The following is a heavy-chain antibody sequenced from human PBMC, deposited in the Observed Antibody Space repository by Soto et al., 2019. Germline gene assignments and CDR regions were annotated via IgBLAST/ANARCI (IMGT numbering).Heavy chain of an antibody. CDR2: ISRGATTT. J-gene: IGHJ4*02. Sequence: GGSLRLSCAVSGLTFSSFEMDWVRQAAGKGPEWISYISRGATTTYYADSVRGRFTISRDDAENSVFLQMDSLRVEDTAIYFCATRSTDYYFYWGQGTLGTVS. CDR1: GLTFSSFE. D-gene: IGHD3-9*01. V-gene: IGHV3-48*03. CDR3: ATRSTDYYFY.